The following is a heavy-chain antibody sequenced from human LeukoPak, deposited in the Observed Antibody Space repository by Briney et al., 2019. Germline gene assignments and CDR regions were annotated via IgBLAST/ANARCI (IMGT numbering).Heavy chain of an antibody. D-gene: IGHD1-1*01. V-gene: IGHV3-23*01. J-gene: IGHJ4*02. CDR3: AKGLERESRLDS. Sequence: GGSLRLSCDASGFSMYTYTMYWVRQAPGQGLEWVSGIRNSDGMTYYADSVRGRFAISTDNSKNTLYLQKNSLRTEDTALYYCAKGLERESRLDSWGQGTLVTVSS. CDR2: IRNSDGMT. CDR1: GFSMYTYT.